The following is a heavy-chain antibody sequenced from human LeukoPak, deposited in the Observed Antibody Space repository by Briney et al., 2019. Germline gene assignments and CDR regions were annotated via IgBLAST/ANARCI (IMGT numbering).Heavy chain of an antibody. CDR2: ISPNTGDT. CDR3: SRALYSGSYYYFDS. J-gene: IGHJ4*02. V-gene: IGHV1-2*02. CDR1: GFTFTGYY. D-gene: IGHD1-26*01. Sequence: ASVKVSCKASGFTFTGYYMHWVRQAPGQGLEWMGWISPNTGDTNYAQKFQGRVTMTSDTSISTAYMELSKLRSDDTALYYCSRALYSGSYYYFDSWGQRTLVTVSS.